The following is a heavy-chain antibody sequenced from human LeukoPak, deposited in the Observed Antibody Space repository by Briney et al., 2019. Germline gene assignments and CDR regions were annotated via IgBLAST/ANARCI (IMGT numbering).Heavy chain of an antibody. Sequence: GGSLRLSCAASGFTFSSYAMSWVRQAPGKGLEWVSAISGSGGSTYYADSVKGRFAISRDNSKNTLYLQMNSLRAEDTAVYYCAKDLHGDYVRWGGYWGQGTLVTVSS. J-gene: IGHJ4*02. V-gene: IGHV3-23*01. D-gene: IGHD4-17*01. CDR3: AKDLHGDYVRWGGY. CDR2: ISGSGGST. CDR1: GFTFSSYA.